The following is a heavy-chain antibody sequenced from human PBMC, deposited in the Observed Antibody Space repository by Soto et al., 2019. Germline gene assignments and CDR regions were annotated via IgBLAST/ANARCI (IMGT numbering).Heavy chain of an antibody. CDR1: GFTFNDFA. CDR3: AKGYCSYPKCSFDY. V-gene: IGHV3-23*01. CDR2: ISATGDTT. D-gene: IGHD3-16*02. Sequence: XGSLNLSCAASGFTFNDFAINWVRQTPGKGLEWVSVISATGDTTYNADSVKGRFTISRDNSKNTAYLQMNSLRVEDTALYYCAKGYCSYPKCSFDYWGQGTLVTVSS. J-gene: IGHJ4*02.